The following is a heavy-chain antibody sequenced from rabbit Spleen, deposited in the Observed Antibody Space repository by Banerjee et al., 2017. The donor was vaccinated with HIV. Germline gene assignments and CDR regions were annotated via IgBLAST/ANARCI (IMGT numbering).Heavy chain of an antibody. J-gene: IGHJ4*01. CDR2: IDPVFGNT. CDR3: ARDGAGGSYFAL. D-gene: IGHD8-1*01. Sequence: QLKESGGGLVQPGGSLKLSCKASGFTLSSYYMNWVRQAPGKGLEWIGYIDPVFGNTYYASWVNGRFTISSDNAQTTVDLQMNSLTAADTATYFCARDGAGGSYFALWGPGTLVTVS. V-gene: IGHV1S7*01. CDR1: GFTLSSYY.